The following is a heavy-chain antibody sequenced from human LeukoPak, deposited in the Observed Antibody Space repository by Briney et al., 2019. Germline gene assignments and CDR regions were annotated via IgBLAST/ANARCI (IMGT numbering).Heavy chain of an antibody. J-gene: IGHJ2*01. CDR1: GFTFSSYT. CDR3: ARDAYCSATSCKEYFDL. Sequence: GGSLRLSCAASGFTFSSYTMNWVRQAPGKGLECVSSISSRSSYIYYADSVKGRFTISRDNAKNSLYLQMNSLRAEDTAVYYCARDAYCSATSCKEYFDLWGRGTLVTVSS. V-gene: IGHV3-21*01. D-gene: IGHD2-2*01. CDR2: ISSRSSYI.